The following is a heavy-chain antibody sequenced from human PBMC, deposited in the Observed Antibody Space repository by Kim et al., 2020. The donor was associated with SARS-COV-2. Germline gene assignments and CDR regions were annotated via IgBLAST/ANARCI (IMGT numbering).Heavy chain of an antibody. Sequence: GGSLRLSCAASGFTFSSYDMHWVRQATGKGLEWVSAIGTAGDTYYPGSVKGRFTISRENAKNSLYLQMNSLRAGDTAVYYCARGRAAGTISNWFDPWGQGTLVTVSS. CDR2: IGTAGDT. D-gene: IGHD6-13*01. V-gene: IGHV3-13*04. CDR1: GFTFSSYD. CDR3: ARGRAAGTISNWFDP. J-gene: IGHJ5*02.